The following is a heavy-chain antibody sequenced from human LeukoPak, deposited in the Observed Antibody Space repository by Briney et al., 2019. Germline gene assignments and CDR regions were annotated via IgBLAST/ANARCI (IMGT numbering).Heavy chain of an antibody. CDR3: AKDLPHYGGTYYFDY. CDR2: ISGSGGST. D-gene: IGHD4-23*01. V-gene: IGHV3-23*01. Sequence: GGSLRLSCAASGFTFSKYAMGWVRQAPGKGLEWVSAISGSGGSTYYADSVKGRFTISRDNSKNTLYLQMNSLRAEDTAVYYCAKDLPHYGGTYYFDYWGQGTLVTVSS. J-gene: IGHJ4*02. CDR1: GFTFSKYA.